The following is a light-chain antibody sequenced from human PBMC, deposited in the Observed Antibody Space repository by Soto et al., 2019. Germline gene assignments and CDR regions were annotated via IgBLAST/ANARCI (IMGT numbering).Light chain of an antibody. CDR3: AAWDDSLNACV. V-gene: IGLV1-44*01. J-gene: IGLJ1*01. CDR1: SSNIGSKT. Sequence: QSVLTQAPSASGTPGQRVTISCSGSSSNIGSKTVNWYQQLPGMAPKLLIFNNHQRPSGVPDRFSGSKSGTSASLAISGLHSEDEADYYCAAWDDSLNACVFGTGTKVTVL. CDR2: NNH.